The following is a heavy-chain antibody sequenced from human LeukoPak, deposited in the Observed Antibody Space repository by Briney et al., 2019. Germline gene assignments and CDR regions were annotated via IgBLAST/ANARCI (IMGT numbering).Heavy chain of an antibody. V-gene: IGHV1-2*02. D-gene: IGHD4-23*01. CDR2: INPNSGGT. Sequence: GASVKVSCKASGYTFSNYYIHWVRQAPGQGLEWMGWINPNSGGTNSPQKFQGRVTMTSDTSISTAYMELSRLRSDNTAVYYCARDLYGGTSATFDYWGQGTLVTVSS. CDR1: GYTFSNYY. J-gene: IGHJ4*02. CDR3: ARDLYGGTSATFDY.